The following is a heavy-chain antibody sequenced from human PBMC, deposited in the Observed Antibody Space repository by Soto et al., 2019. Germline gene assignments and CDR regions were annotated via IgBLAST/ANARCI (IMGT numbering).Heavy chain of an antibody. CDR3: ATNSEATIRVGYDY. CDR1: GFTFSSYT. D-gene: IGHD5-12*01. Sequence: EVQLLESGGGLVQPGGSLRLSCAASGFTFSSYTMRWVRQAPGEGLEWVSAIIGGAYTAYYADSVKGRFTISRDNSKNTLYMQMKSLRAEDTAVYYCATNSEATIRVGYDYWGQGTRVTVSS. V-gene: IGHV3-23*01. J-gene: IGHJ4*02. CDR2: IIGGAYTA.